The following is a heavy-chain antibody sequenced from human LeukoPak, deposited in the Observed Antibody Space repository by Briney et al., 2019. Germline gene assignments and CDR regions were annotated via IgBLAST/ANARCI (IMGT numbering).Heavy chain of an antibody. CDR1: GFTFSSYS. V-gene: IGHV3-21*01. CDR3: ARDVSGGSCYDY. CDR2: ISSSSSYI. D-gene: IGHD2-15*01. Sequence: TGGSLRLSCAASGFTFSSYSMNWVRQAPGKGLEWVSSISSSSSYIYYADSVKGRFTISRDNAKNSLYLQMNSLRAEDTAVYYCARDVSGGSCYDYWGQGTLVTVSS. J-gene: IGHJ4*02.